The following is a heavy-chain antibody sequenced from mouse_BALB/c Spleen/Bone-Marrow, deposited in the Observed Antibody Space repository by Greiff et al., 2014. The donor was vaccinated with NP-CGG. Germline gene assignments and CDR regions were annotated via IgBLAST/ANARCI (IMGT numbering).Heavy chain of an antibody. J-gene: IGHJ4*01. CDR2: IDPANGNT. V-gene: IGHV14-3*02. D-gene: IGHD1-2*01. CDR1: GFNIKDTY. Sequence: VQLQQPGAELVKPGASVKLSCTASGFNIKDTYIHWVKQKPEQGLEWIGRIDPANGNTKCDPKFQSKATITADTSSNTAYLQLSSLTSEDTAVYYCAEITTAAYYVMDYWGQGTSVTVSS. CDR3: AEITTAAYYVMDY.